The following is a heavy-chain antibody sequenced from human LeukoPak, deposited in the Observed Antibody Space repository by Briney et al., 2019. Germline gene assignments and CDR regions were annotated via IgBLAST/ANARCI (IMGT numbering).Heavy chain of an antibody. CDR1: GFTFSTYA. D-gene: IGHD6-13*01. J-gene: IGHJ4*02. Sequence: GGSLRLSCAASGFTFSTYAMSWVRQAPGKGLEWVSLVSASGDSTYFADSVKGRFTISRDNSKNTLYLQMNSLRAEDTAVYYCARSGAAAETDYWGQGTLVTVSS. CDR2: VSASGDST. V-gene: IGHV3-23*01. CDR3: ARSGAAAETDY.